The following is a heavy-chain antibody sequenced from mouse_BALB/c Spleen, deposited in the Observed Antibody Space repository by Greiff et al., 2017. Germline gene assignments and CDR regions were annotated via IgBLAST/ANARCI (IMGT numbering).Heavy chain of an antibody. CDR2: IDPYDGGT. CDR1: GYSFTGYN. CDR3: ARRGYYAMDY. Sequence: VQLQQSGPELEKPGASVKISCKASGYSFTGYNINWVKQSNGKSLEWIGNIDPYDGGTSYNQKFKGKATLTVDKSSSTAYMQLKSLTSEDSAVYYCARRGYYAMDYWGQGTTVTVSS. J-gene: IGHJ4*01. V-gene: IGHV1S135*01.